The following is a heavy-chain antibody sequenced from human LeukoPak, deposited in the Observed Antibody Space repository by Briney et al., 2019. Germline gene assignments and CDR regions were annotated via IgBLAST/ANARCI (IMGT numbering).Heavy chain of an antibody. D-gene: IGHD3-22*01. J-gene: IGHJ4*02. V-gene: IGHV1-58*02. CDR2: IVVGSGNT. Sequence: GTSVKVSRKASGFTFTSSAMQWVRQARGQRLEWIGWIVVGSGNTNYAQKFQERVTITRDMSTSTAYMELSSLRSEGTAVYYCAALYYYDSSGYYWQSGGYFDYWGQGTLVTVSS. CDR1: GFTFTSSA. CDR3: AALYYYDSSGYYWQSGGYFDY.